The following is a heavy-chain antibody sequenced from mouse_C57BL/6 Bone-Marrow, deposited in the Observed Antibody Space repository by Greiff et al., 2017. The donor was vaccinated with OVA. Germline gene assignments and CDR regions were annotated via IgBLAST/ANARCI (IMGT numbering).Heavy chain of an antibody. J-gene: IGHJ4*01. CDR3: ARLLSRGYYDYEGAMDY. V-gene: IGHV1-50*01. D-gene: IGHD2-4*01. CDR2: IDPSDSYT. CDR1: GYTFTSYW. Sequence: VQLQQSGAELVKPGASVKLSCKASGYTFTSYWMQWVKQRPGQGLEWIGEIDPSDSYTNYNQKFKGKATLTVDTSSSTAYMQLSSLTSEDSAVYYCARLLSRGYYDYEGAMDYWGQGTSVTVSS.